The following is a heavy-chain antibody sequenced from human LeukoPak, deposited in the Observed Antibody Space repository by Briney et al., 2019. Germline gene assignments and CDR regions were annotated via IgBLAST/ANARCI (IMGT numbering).Heavy chain of an antibody. J-gene: IGHJ6*03. CDR1: GFSFSNYW. CDR3: ASEPTDSSWGGFGYYYYYMDV. Sequence: GGSLRLSCAASGFSFSNYWMSWVRQAPGKGLEWVANIKQDGSEKYYVDSVKGRFTISRDNAKNSLYLQMNSLRAEDTAVYYCASEPTDSSWGGFGYYYYYMDVWGKGTMVTISS. CDR2: IKQDGSEK. V-gene: IGHV3-7*01. D-gene: IGHD6-13*01.